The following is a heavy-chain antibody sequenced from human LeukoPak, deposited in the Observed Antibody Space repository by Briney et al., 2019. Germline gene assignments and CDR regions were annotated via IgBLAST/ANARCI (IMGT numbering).Heavy chain of an antibody. D-gene: IGHD3-10*01. CDR3: ARSEWYGSGSYPQYYFDY. J-gene: IGHJ4*02. V-gene: IGHV1-2*02. Sequence: ASVKVSCKASGYTFTGYYMHWVRQAPGQGLEWMGWINPNSGGTNYAQKFQGRVTMTRDTSISTAYMELSRLRSDDTAVYYCARSEWYGSGSYPQYYFDYWGQGTLVTVSS. CDR1: GYTFTGYY. CDR2: INPNSGGT.